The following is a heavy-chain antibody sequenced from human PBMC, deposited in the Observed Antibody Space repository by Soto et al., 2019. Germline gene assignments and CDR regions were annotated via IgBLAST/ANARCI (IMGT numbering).Heavy chain of an antibody. V-gene: IGHV4-31*03. D-gene: IGHD3-16*01. CDR2: IYYSGST. CDR1: GGSISSGGYY. CDR3: ARVHGGGFSPFFDY. J-gene: IGHJ4*02. Sequence: QVQLQESGPGLVKPSQTLSLTCTVSGGSISSGGYYWSWIRQHPGKGLEWIGYIYYSGSTYYNPSLKSRVTISVDTSKNQFSLKLSSVTAADTAVYYCARVHGGGFSPFFDYWGQGTLVTVSS.